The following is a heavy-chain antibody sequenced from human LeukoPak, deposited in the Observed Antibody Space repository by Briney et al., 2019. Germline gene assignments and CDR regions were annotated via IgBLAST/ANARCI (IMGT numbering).Heavy chain of an antibody. V-gene: IGHV3-23*01. CDR1: GFTFSNYA. CDR3: ARDQAFDWFYYYYGMDV. Sequence: GGSLRLSCVASGFTFSNYALSWVGQAPGKELEWVSSIGGSVNATYYADSVKGRFTISRDNSKNTLYLQMNSLRAEDTAVYYCARDQAFDWFYYYYGMDVWGLGTTVIDSS. CDR2: IGGSVNAT. D-gene: IGHD3-9*01. J-gene: IGHJ6*02.